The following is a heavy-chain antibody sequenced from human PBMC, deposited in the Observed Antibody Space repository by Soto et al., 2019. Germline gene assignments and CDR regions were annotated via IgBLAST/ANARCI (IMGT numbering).Heavy chain of an antibody. V-gene: IGHV4-4*02. Sequence: SETLSLTCAVSGGSISSSNWWSWVRQPPGKGLEWIGEIYHSGSTNYNPSLKSRVTISVDKSKNQFSLKLSSVTAADTAVYYCARSGNTMIVVDLDFDIWGQGTMVTVSS. J-gene: IGHJ3*02. CDR1: GGSISSSNW. CDR2: IYHSGST. CDR3: ARSGNTMIVVDLDFDI. D-gene: IGHD3-22*01.